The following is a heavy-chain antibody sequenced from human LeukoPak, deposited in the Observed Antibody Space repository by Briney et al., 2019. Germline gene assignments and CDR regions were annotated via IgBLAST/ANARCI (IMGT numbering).Heavy chain of an antibody. D-gene: IGHD2-15*01. CDR2: IYYSGST. CDR3: ARVRGGSHFDY. V-gene: IGHV4-59*01. J-gene: IGHJ4*02. CDR1: GGSISSYY. Sequence: SETLSLTCTVSGGSISSYYWSWIRQPPGKGLEWIGYIYYSGSTNYNPSLKSRVTISVDTSKNQFSLKLSSVTAADTAVYYCARVRGGSHFDYWGQGTLVTVSS.